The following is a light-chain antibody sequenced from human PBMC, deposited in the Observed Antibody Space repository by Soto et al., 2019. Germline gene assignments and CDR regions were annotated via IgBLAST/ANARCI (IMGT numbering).Light chain of an antibody. CDR2: EVS. Sequence: QSALTQPPSASGSPGQSVTISCTGTSSDVGGYNSVSWYQQHPGKAPKLMIYEVSKRPSGVPDRFSGSKSGNTASLTVSGLQAEDWGDYYCSSYAGSNNLVFGGGTKLTVL. J-gene: IGLJ2*01. CDR3: SSYAGSNNLV. CDR1: SSDVGGYNS. V-gene: IGLV2-8*01.